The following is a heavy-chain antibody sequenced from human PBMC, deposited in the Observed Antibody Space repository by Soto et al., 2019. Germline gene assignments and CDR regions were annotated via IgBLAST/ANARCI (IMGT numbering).Heavy chain of an antibody. D-gene: IGHD6-19*01. CDR2: IDPSDSYT. CDR1: GYSFTSYW. CDR3: AMGGWYGTFDY. Sequence: GESLKISCKGSGYSFTSYWISWVRQMPGKGLEWMGRIDPSDSYTNYSPPFQGHVTISADKSVSTAYLQWSSLKASDTAMYYCAMGGWYGTFDYWGQGTLVTVSS. V-gene: IGHV5-10-1*01. J-gene: IGHJ4*02.